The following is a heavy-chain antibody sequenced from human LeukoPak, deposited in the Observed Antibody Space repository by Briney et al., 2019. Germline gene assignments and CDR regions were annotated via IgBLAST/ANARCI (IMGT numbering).Heavy chain of an antibody. D-gene: IGHD1-26*01. CDR1: GYTLTELS. Sequence: ASVKVSCKVSGYTLTELSMHSVRQAPGKGLEWMGGFDPEDGETIYAQKFQGRVTMTEDTSTDTAYMELSSLRSEDTAVYYCAMIVGATSPRTHFDYWGQGTLVTVSS. J-gene: IGHJ4*02. V-gene: IGHV1-24*01. CDR2: FDPEDGET. CDR3: AMIVGATSPRTHFDY.